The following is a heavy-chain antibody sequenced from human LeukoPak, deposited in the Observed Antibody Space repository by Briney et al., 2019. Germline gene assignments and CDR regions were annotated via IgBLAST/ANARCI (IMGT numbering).Heavy chain of an antibody. J-gene: IGHJ1*01. CDR2: ISAYNGNT. V-gene: IGHV1-18*01. D-gene: IGHD6-13*01. CDR3: AREEGIAAAGTDFRAEYFQH. CDR1: GYTFTSYG. Sequence: GASVKVSCKASGYTFTSYGISWVRQAPGQGLEWMGWISAYNGNTNYAQKLQGRVTMTTDTSTSTAYMELRSLRSDDTAVYYCAREEGIAAAGTDFRAEYFQHWGQGTLVTVSS.